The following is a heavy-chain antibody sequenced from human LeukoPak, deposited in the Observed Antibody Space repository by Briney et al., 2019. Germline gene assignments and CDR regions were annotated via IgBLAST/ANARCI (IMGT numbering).Heavy chain of an antibody. D-gene: IGHD3-10*01. Sequence: GGSLRLSCAASGFTFSSYGMHWVRQAPGKGLEWVAFIRYDGSNKYYADSVKGRFTISRDNSKNTLYLQMNSLRAEDTAVYYCEKVFFFSAAVTPSFDYGGRGTLVPVS. J-gene: IGHJ4*02. V-gene: IGHV3-30*02. CDR1: GFTFSSYG. CDR2: IRYDGSNK. CDR3: EKVFFFSAAVTPSFDY.